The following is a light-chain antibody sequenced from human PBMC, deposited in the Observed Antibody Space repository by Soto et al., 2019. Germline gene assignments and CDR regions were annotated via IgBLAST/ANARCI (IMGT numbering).Light chain of an antibody. Sequence: EIVLTQSPGTLSLSPGERATLSCRASQSVSSNYLAWYQQKPGQTPRLLIYGASSRATGIPDRFSGIGSGTDFTLTISRLEPEDFAVYYCQQYGSSPYTFGQGTKLEIK. CDR3: QQYGSSPYT. V-gene: IGKV3-20*01. CDR2: GAS. CDR1: QSVSSNY. J-gene: IGKJ2*01.